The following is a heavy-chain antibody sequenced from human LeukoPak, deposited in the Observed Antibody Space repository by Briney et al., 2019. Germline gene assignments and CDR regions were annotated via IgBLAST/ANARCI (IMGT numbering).Heavy chain of an antibody. Sequence: GGSLRLSCAASGFTFSSYSMNWVRQAPGKGLEWVSSISSSSYIYYADSVKGRFTISRDNANNSLYLQMNSLRAEDTAVYYSARDGWYGGNFDYWGQGTLVTVSS. CDR3: ARDGWYGGNFDY. CDR2: ISSSSYI. V-gene: IGHV3-21*01. D-gene: IGHD2-15*01. CDR1: GFTFSSYS. J-gene: IGHJ4*02.